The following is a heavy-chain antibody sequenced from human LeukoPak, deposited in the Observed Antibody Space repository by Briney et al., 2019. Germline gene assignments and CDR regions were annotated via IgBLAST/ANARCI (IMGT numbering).Heavy chain of an antibody. Sequence: ASVKVSCKASGYTFTSYGISWVRQAPGQGLEWMGWISAYNGNTNYAQKLQGGVTMTTDTSTSTAYMELRSLRSDDTAVYYCASGVMRRYFDWLPLDYWGQGTLVTVSS. D-gene: IGHD3-9*01. CDR1: GYTFTSYG. CDR2: ISAYNGNT. V-gene: IGHV1-18*01. CDR3: ASGVMRRYFDWLPLDY. J-gene: IGHJ4*02.